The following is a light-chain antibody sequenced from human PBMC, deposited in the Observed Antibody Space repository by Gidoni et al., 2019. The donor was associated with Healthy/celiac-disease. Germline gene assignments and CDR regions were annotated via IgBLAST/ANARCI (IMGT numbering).Light chain of an antibody. V-gene: IGKV4-1*01. CDR2: WAS. CDR3: QQYYSTPLT. Sequence: DIVMTQSPDSLAVSLGERATINCKSSQSVLYSSNNKNYLAWYQQKPGKPPKLLIYWASTQESGVPDRFSGSGSGTDFTLTISSLQAEDVAVYYCQQYYSTPLTFGGGTKVEIK. CDR1: QSVLYSSNNKNY. J-gene: IGKJ4*01.